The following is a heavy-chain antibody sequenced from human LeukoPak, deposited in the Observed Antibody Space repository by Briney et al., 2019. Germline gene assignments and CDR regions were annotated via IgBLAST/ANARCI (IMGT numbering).Heavy chain of an antibody. Sequence: GGSLRLSCAASGFTFSSYAMSWIRQAPGKGLEWVSAISGSGGSTYYADSVKGRFTISRDNSKNTLYLQMNSLRAEDTAVYYCAKRLGELPSFDYWGQGTLVTVSS. V-gene: IGHV3-23*01. CDR1: GFTFSSYA. CDR2: ISGSGGST. CDR3: AKRLGELPSFDY. D-gene: IGHD1-7*01. J-gene: IGHJ4*02.